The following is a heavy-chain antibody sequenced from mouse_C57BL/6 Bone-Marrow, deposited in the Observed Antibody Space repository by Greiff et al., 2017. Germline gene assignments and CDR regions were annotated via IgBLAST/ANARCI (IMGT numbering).Heavy chain of an antibody. CDR3: ARGDYYGSPYAMDY. D-gene: IGHD1-1*01. CDR2: IEPSDSYT. J-gene: IGHJ4*01. Sequence: QVQLQQPGAELVKPGASVKLSCKASGYTFTSYWMQWVKQRPGQGLEWIGEIEPSDSYTNYNQKFKGKATLTVDTSSSTAYMQLSSLTSEDSAVYYCARGDYYGSPYAMDYWGQGTSVTVSS. V-gene: IGHV1-50*01. CDR1: GYTFTSYW.